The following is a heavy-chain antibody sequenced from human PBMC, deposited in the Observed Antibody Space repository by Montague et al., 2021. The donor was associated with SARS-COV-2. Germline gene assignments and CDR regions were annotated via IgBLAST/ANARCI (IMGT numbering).Heavy chain of an antibody. V-gene: IGHV4-31*03. Sequence: TLSLTCTVSGGSISGGVHYWSWVRQHPGKGLECLGYIYFSGTTYYNPSLKSRLTISVDPSQNQFSLNLNSVTAADTAVYYCARGPGITASDGAFDIWGQGTMVTVSS. CDR2: IYFSGTT. D-gene: IGHD6-25*01. J-gene: IGHJ3*02. CDR1: GGSISGGVHY. CDR3: ARGPGITASDGAFDI.